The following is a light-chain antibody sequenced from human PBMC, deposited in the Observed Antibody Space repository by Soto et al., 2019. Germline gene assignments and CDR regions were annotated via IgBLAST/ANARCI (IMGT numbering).Light chain of an antibody. J-gene: IGKJ5*01. Sequence: DIQMTQSQCCVSPSAAERVVITSGASQDGGNLSAWYQQKPGKAPKLLIYAASSLQSGVPSRFSGSGSGTDFTLTISSLQPEDFATYYCQQSYSTPITFGQGTRLEIK. CDR3: QQSYSTPIT. CDR1: QDGGNL. V-gene: IGKV1-12*01. CDR2: AAS.